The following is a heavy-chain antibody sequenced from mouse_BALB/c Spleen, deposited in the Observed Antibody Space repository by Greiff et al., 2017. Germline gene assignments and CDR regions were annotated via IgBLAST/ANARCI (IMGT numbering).Heavy chain of an antibody. J-gene: IGHJ4*01. CDR1: GFNIKDYY. CDR2: IDPENGDT. D-gene: IGHD1-1*01. CDR3: ARDSDYYGYYYAMDY. Sequence: VQLKQSGAELVRSGASVKLSCTASGFNIKDYYMHWVKQRPEQGLEWIGWIDPENGDTEYAPKFQGKATMTADTSSNTAYLQLSSLTSEDTAVYYCARDSDYYGYYYAMDYWGQGTSVTVSS. V-gene: IGHV14-4*02.